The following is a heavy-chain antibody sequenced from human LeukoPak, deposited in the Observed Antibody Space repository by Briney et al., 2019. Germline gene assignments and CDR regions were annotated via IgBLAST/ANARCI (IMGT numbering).Heavy chain of an antibody. D-gene: IGHD3-10*01. CDR1: GYTFTSYA. J-gene: IGHJ5*02. Sequence: ASVKVSCKASGYTFTSYAMHWVRQAPGQRLEWMGWINAGNGNTKYSQKFQGRVTITRDTSASTAYMELSSLRSEDTAVYYCARDTHYYGSRFDPWGQGTLVTVSS. V-gene: IGHV1-3*01. CDR2: INAGNGNT. CDR3: ARDTHYYGSRFDP.